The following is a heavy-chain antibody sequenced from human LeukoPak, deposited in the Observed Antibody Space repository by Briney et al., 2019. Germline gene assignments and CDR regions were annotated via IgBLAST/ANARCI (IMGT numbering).Heavy chain of an antibody. J-gene: IGHJ3*02. CDR1: GYTFTGYF. CDR3: AIGYDYVWGSYRTPHPLAFDI. V-gene: IGHV1-2*02. Sequence: ASVKVSCKASGYTFTGYFMHWVRQAPRQGLEWMGWINPNSGDTNYAQKFQGRVTMTRDTSISTAYMELSRLRSDDTAVYYCAIGYDYVWGSYRTPHPLAFDIWGQGTMVTVSS. D-gene: IGHD3-16*02. CDR2: INPNSGDT.